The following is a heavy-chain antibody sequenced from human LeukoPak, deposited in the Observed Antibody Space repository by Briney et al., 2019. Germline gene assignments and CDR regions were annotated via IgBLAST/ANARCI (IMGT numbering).Heavy chain of an antibody. Sequence: SVKVPCKASGGTFSSYAISWVRQAPGQGLEWMGGIIPIFGTANYAQKFQGRVTITTDESTSTAYMELSSLRSEDTAVYYCARSYYYDSSGYRGFDYWGQGTLVTVSS. CDR3: ARSYYYDSSGYRGFDY. CDR1: GGTFSSYA. CDR2: IIPIFGTA. J-gene: IGHJ4*02. V-gene: IGHV1-69*05. D-gene: IGHD3-22*01.